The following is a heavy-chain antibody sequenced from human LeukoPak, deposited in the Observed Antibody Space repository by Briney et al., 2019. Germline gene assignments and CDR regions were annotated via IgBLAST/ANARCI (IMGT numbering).Heavy chain of an antibody. Sequence: ASVKVSCKASGYTFTSYDINWVRQATGQGLEWMGWMNPNSGNTGYAQKFQGRVTVTRNTSISTAYMGLSSLRSEDTAVYYCARGRRKGYYGSGSRGYYYYMDVWGKGTTVTISS. CDR1: GYTFTSYD. CDR2: MNPNSGNT. CDR3: ARGRRKGYYGSGSRGYYYYMDV. D-gene: IGHD3-10*01. J-gene: IGHJ6*03. V-gene: IGHV1-8*01.